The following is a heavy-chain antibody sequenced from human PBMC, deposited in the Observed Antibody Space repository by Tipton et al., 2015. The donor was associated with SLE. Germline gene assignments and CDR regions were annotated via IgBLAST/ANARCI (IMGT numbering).Heavy chain of an antibody. CDR3: ASRIDTNFDY. Sequence: TPSLTCTVSGGSISSSYYWGWIRQSPGKGLEWIGSISYTGSTYYNPSLKSRVTISVDTSKNQFSLKLTSVTAADTGVYYCASRIDTNFDYWGQGTLVTVSS. CDR1: GGSISSSYY. J-gene: IGHJ4*02. V-gene: IGHV4-39*07. D-gene: IGHD5-18*01. CDR2: ISYTGST.